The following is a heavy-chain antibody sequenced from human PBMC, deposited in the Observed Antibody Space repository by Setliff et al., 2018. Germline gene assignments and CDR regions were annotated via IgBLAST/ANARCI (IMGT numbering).Heavy chain of an antibody. J-gene: IGHJ5*02. CDR2: INHSGGT. CDR1: GGSFSGYY. Sequence: PSETLSLTCAVYGGSFSGYYWNWIRQPPGRGLEWIGGINHSGGTNYNPSLKSRVTISVDTSKNQFSLKLSSVTAADTAVYYCARAHIKNWFDPWGQGTLVTVSS. CDR3: ARAHIKNWFDP. V-gene: IGHV4-34*01.